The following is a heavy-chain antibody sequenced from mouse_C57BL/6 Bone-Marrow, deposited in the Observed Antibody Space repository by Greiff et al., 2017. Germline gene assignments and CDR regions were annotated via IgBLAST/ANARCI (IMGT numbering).Heavy chain of an antibody. V-gene: IGHV1-39*01. D-gene: IGHD1-1*01. CDR2: INPNYGTT. Sequence: VHVKQSGPELVKPGASVKISCKASGYSFTDYNMNWVKQSNGKSLEWIGVINPNYGTTSYNQKFKGKATLTVDQSSSTAYMQLNSLTSEDSAVYYCARRRGIYYYGSSYFDYWGQGTTLTVSS. J-gene: IGHJ2*01. CDR3: ARRRGIYYYGSSYFDY. CDR1: GYSFTDYN.